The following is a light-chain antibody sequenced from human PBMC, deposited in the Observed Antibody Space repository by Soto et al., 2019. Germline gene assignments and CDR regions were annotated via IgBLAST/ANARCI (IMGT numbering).Light chain of an antibody. Sequence: QSALTQPASVSGSPGQSITISCTGTSSDVGGYNYVSWYQQHPVKAPKLMIYDVSNRPSGVSNRVSGSKSGNTDSLTISGLQAEDEADYYCSSYTISSTVVFGGGTKLTVL. CDR3: SSYTISSTVV. CDR2: DVS. J-gene: IGLJ2*01. CDR1: SSDVGGYNY. V-gene: IGLV2-14*01.